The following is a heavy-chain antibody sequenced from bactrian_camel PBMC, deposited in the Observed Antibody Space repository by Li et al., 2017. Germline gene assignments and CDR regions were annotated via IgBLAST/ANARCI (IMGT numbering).Heavy chain of an antibody. CDR3: AADSRRLPGICSGSNTAY. CDR1: GYHFPSYC. CDR2: IDNGGKL. Sequence: HVQLVESGGGSAQTGGSLRLSCVASGYHFPSYCIGWFRQVPGKEREEEREAVAIIDNGGKLKYAESVKGRFTISLGNAKNIVYLQMNSLQPEDTAMYFCAADSRRLPGICSGSNTAYWGQGTQVTVS. V-gene: IGHV3S53*01. J-gene: IGHJ4*01. D-gene: IGHD6*01.